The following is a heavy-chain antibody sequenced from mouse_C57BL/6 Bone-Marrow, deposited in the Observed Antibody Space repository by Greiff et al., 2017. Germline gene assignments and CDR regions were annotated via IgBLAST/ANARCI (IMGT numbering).Heavy chain of an antibody. D-gene: IGHD2-4*01. CDR3: ARHERYYDYEGYFDY. V-gene: IGHV1-62-2*01. Sequence: VKLQEFGAELVKPGASVKLSCKASGYIFTEYTIHWVKQRSGQGLEWIGWFYPGSGSIKYNERFKDKATLTADKSSNTVYMELSRLTSEDSAVYFCARHERYYDYEGYFDYWGQGTTLTVSS. CDR1: GYIFTEYT. J-gene: IGHJ2*01. CDR2: FYPGSGSI.